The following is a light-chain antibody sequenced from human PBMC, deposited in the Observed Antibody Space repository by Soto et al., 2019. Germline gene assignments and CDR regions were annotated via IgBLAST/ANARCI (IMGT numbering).Light chain of an antibody. CDR3: QQYARSPFA. Sequence: EIVLTQSPGTLSLSPGERATLSCRASQRMSNSYLAWYQQKPGQAPRLLLYDASSRATGIPDRVSGGGSGTDFALTISRLEPEDFAVYYCQQYARSPFAFGQGTKVEIK. CDR1: QRMSNSY. J-gene: IGKJ2*01. V-gene: IGKV3-20*01. CDR2: DAS.